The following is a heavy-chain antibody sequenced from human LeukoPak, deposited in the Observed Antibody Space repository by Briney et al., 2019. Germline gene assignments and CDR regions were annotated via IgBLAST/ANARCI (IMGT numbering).Heavy chain of an antibody. D-gene: IGHD1-14*01. CDR1: GFTVITND. Sequence: GGSLRLSCAASGFTVITNDMTWVRQAPGKGLEWVSVLYSDGNTKYADSVQGRFTISRDNSKNTLYLEMNSLSTDDTAVYYCARGVEPLAANTLAYWGQGTLVTVSS. CDR3: ARGVEPLAANTLAY. CDR2: LYSDGNT. J-gene: IGHJ4*02. V-gene: IGHV3-53*01.